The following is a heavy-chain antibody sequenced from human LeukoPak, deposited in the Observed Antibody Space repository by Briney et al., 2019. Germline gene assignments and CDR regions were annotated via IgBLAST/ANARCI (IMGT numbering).Heavy chain of an antibody. CDR3: TRHGYNYTWDY. CDR2: IRSKANSYAT. Sequence: GGSLRLSRAASGFTFSGSAMHWVRQASGKGLEWVGRIRSKANSYATAYAASVKGRFTISRDDSKNTAYLQMNSLKTEDTAVYYCTRHGYNYTWDYWGQGTLVTVSS. D-gene: IGHD5-24*01. CDR1: GFTFSGSA. V-gene: IGHV3-73*01. J-gene: IGHJ4*02.